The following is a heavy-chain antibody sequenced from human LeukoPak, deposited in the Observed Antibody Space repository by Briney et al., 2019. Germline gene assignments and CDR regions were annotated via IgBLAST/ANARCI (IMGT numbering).Heavy chain of an antibody. J-gene: IGHJ4*02. CDR2: INPNSGGT. CDR1: EYTFTGYY. Sequence: GASVKVSCKASEYTFTGYYMHWVRQAPGQGLEWMGWINPNSGGTNYAQKFRGRVTVTTDTSISTAYMELTRLTSDDTAVYYCARDVVEWLVPIDYWGQGTLVTVSS. D-gene: IGHD6-19*01. CDR3: ARDVVEWLVPIDY. V-gene: IGHV1-2*02.